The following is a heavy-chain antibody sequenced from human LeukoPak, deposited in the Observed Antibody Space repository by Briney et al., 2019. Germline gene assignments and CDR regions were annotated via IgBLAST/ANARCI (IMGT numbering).Heavy chain of an antibody. D-gene: IGHD6-13*01. CDR2: IYPGDSDT. Sequence: GESLKISCKGSGYSFTSYWIGWVRQMPGKGLEWMGIIYPGDSDTRYSPSFQGQVTISADKSISTAYLQWSSLKASDTAMYYCARLGIAAAGREYYFDYWGQGTLVTVSS. J-gene: IGHJ4*02. CDR1: GYSFTSYW. V-gene: IGHV5-51*01. CDR3: ARLGIAAAGREYYFDY.